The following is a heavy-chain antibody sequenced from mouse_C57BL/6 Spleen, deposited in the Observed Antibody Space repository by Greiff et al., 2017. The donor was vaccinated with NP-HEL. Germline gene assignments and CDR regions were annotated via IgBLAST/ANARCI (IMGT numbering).Heavy chain of an antibody. CDR1: GYAFSSSW. Sequence: QVQLQQSGPELVKPGASVKISCKASGYAFSSSWMNWVKQRPGKGLEWIGRIYPGDGDTNYNGKFKGKATLTADKSSSTAYMQLSSLTSEDSAVYFCARSRVTTMYFDYWGQGTTLTVSS. CDR2: IYPGDGDT. D-gene: IGHD2-2*01. J-gene: IGHJ2*01. CDR3: ARSRVTTMYFDY. V-gene: IGHV1-82*01.